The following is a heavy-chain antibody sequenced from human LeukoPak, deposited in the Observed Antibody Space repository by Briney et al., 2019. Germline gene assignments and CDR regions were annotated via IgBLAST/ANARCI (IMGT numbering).Heavy chain of an antibody. D-gene: IGHD6-6*01. Sequence: SVKVSCKASGGTFSSYAISWVRQAPGQGLEWMGGIIPIFGTANYAQKFQGRVTITTDESTSTAYMGLSSLRSEDTAVYYCARAVTASIAARPDENYYYYYMDVWGKGTTVTVSS. CDR3: ARAVTASIAARPDENYYYYYMDV. V-gene: IGHV1-69*05. J-gene: IGHJ6*03. CDR2: IIPIFGTA. CDR1: GGTFSSYA.